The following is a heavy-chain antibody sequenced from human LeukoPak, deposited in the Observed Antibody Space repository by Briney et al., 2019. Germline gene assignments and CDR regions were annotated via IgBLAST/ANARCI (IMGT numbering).Heavy chain of an antibody. Sequence: GGSLRLSCTASGFTFSSYAMNWVRQAPGKGLEWVSTITGSGGSTYYADSVKGRFTISRDNSKNTLYLQMSYLRAEDTAVYYCAKDHDSSGYDPPWGQGTLVTVSS. CDR3: AKDHDSSGYDPP. D-gene: IGHD3-22*01. CDR2: ITGSGGST. V-gene: IGHV3-23*01. J-gene: IGHJ5*02. CDR1: GFTFSSYA.